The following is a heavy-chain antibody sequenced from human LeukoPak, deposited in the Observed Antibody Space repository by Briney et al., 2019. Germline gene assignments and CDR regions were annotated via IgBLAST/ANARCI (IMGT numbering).Heavy chain of an antibody. CDR3: AHRRLGGELRFLEWPHFDY. V-gene: IGHV2-5*01. Sequence: ESGPTLVKPTETLTLTCAFSGFSLSTSGVGVGWIRQPPGKALEWLALIYWNDDKRYSPSLKSRLTITKDTSKNQVVLTMTNMDPVDTATYYCAHRRLGGELRFLEWPHFDYWGQGTLVTVSS. CDR1: GFSLSTSGVG. D-gene: IGHD3-3*01. CDR2: IYWNDDK. J-gene: IGHJ4*02.